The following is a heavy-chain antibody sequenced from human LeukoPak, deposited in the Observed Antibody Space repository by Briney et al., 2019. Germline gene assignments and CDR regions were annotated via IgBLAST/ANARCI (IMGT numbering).Heavy chain of an antibody. J-gene: IGHJ5*02. Sequence: GRSLSLSCTASGFTFDNYAMSWFRQAPGKGLEWVGFIRSKIYVGTTEYAAFVKGRFTISRDDSKSMAYLQMTSLKSEDTAVYYCVRYSGDGDHWGQGTLVSVS. CDR3: VRYSGDGDH. CDR2: IRSKIYVGTT. V-gene: IGHV3-49*03. CDR1: GFTFDNYA. D-gene: IGHD5-12*01.